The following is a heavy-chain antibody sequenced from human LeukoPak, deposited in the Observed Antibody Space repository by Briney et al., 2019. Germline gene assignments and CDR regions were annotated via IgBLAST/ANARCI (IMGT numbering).Heavy chain of an antibody. J-gene: IGHJ4*02. Sequence: SVKVSCKASGGTFSSYAISWLRQAPGQGLEWMGRIIPIFGTANYAQKFQGRLTITTDESTSTAYMELSSLRSEDTAVYYCARETTKTGVDYWGQGTLVTVSS. D-gene: IGHD4-11*01. CDR1: GGTFSSYA. CDR2: IIPIFGTA. V-gene: IGHV1-69*05. CDR3: ARETTKTGVDY.